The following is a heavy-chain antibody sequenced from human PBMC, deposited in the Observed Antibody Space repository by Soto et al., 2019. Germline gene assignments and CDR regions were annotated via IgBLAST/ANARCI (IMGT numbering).Heavy chain of an antibody. D-gene: IGHD6-19*01. V-gene: IGHV3-48*01. CDR3: ARGYSSGWYSWFDP. J-gene: IGHJ5*02. CDR2: ISSSSSTI. Sequence: EVQLVESGGGLVQPGGSLRLSCAASGFTFNTYNMNWVRQAPGKGLEWVSYISSSSSTIYYADSVKGRFTISRDNAKNSLYLQMNSLRAEDTAVYYCARGYSSGWYSWFDPWGQGTLVTVSS. CDR1: GFTFNTYN.